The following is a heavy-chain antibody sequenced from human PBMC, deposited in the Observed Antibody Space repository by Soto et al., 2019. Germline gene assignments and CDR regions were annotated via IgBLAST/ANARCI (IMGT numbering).Heavy chain of an antibody. Sequence: QVQLVQSGAEVKKPGASVKVSCKASGYTFTSYDINWVRQATGQGLEWMGWMNPNSGNTGYAQKFQGRVTMTRNTTISTAYMELSSVRSEDTTVYYCARGRSSAVAGYCWFDPWGQGTLVTVSS. J-gene: IGHJ5*02. CDR1: GYTFTSYD. V-gene: IGHV1-8*01. D-gene: IGHD6-19*01. CDR3: ARGRSSAVAGYCWFDP. CDR2: MNPNSGNT.